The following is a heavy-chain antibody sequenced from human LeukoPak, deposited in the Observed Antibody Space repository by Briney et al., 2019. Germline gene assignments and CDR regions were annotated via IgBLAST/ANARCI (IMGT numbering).Heavy chain of an antibody. Sequence: PSETLSLTCTVSGXSITDYFWHWIRQPPGKGQEWIGYIYSSGSTSYSPSLKSRLTISLDTSKNQFSLSLTSVTAADTAVYYCARASRGYSSGNFDIWGQGTLVTVSS. V-gene: IGHV4-59*01. J-gene: IGHJ4*02. D-gene: IGHD5-18*01. CDR3: ARASRGYSSGNFDI. CDR1: GXSITDYF. CDR2: IYSSGST.